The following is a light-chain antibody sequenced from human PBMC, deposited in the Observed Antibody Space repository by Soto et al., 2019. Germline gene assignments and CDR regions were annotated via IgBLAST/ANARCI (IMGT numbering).Light chain of an antibody. CDR2: KAS. Sequence: DIQMTQSPSTLSGSVGDRVTITCRASQTISSWLAWYQQKPGKAPKLLIYKASTLKSGVPSRFSGSGSGTEFTLTISSLQPDDFATYYCQQYNTWYTFGQGTKLEIQ. V-gene: IGKV1-5*03. J-gene: IGKJ2*01. CDR3: QQYNTWYT. CDR1: QTISSW.